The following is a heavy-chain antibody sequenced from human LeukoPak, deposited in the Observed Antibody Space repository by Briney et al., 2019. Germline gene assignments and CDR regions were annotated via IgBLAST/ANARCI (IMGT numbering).Heavy chain of an antibody. CDR2: IKSKTDGGTT. CDR1: GFTFSNAW. Sequence: GGSLRLSCAASGFTFSNAWMSWVRQAPGKGLEWVGRIKSKTDGGTTDYAAPVKGRFTISRDDSKNTLYLQMNSLKTEDTAVYYCTTAPLGYYDFWSGFRYFDPWGQGTLVTVSS. V-gene: IGHV3-15*01. D-gene: IGHD3-3*01. J-gene: IGHJ5*02. CDR3: TTAPLGYYDFWSGFRYFDP.